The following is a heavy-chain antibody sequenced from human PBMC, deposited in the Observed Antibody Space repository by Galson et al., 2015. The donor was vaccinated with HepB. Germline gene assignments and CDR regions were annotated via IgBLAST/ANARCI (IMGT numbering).Heavy chain of an antibody. CDR2: ISTSSTYT. CDR1: GFIFSEYY. D-gene: IGHD3-22*01. J-gene: IGHJ4*02. CDR3: ARKSFDSSNYYDY. Sequence: SLRLSCAASGFIFSEYYMNWIRLTPGKGLEWISYISTSSTYTNYADSVKRRFTISRDNARNAVYLQMNRLRVDDTAVYFCARKSFDSSNYYDYWGRGILVTVSS. V-gene: IGHV3-11*06.